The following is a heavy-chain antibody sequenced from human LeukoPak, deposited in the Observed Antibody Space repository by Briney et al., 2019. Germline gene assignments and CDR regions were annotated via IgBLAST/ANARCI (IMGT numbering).Heavy chain of an antibody. V-gene: IGHV1-24*01. CDR1: GYTLTELS. J-gene: IGHJ3*02. Sequence: GASVKVSCKVSGYTLTELSMHWVRQAPAKGLDGMGGFDSEDGETIYAQKFQGRVTMTEDTSTDTAYMELSSLRSEDTAVYYCATEAVRGASFDIWGQGTLLTV. D-gene: IGHD3-10*01. CDR3: ATEAVRGASFDI. CDR2: FDSEDGET.